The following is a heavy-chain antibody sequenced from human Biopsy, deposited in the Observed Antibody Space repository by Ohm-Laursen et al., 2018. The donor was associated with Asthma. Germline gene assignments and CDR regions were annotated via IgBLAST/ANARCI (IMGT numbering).Heavy chain of an antibody. CDR2: IKHDGTEK. CDR3: ARTFHFWSPYHAEHYQL. Sequence: SLRLSCSASGFTFGDYWMRWVRQAPGKGLEWVANIKHDGTEKNHVDSLKGRFTISRDNAKNSLYLQMNSLRAEDTAVYYCARTFHFWSPYHAEHYQLWGQGTLVTVSS. CDR1: GFTFGDYW. J-gene: IGHJ1*01. V-gene: IGHV3-7*01. D-gene: IGHD3-3*02.